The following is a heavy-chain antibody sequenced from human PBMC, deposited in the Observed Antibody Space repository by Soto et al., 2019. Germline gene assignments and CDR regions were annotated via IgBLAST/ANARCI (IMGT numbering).Heavy chain of an antibody. J-gene: IGHJ6*02. D-gene: IGHD2-2*01. V-gene: IGHV3-21*01. CDR3: AREIIVVVPAARPTYYYYGMDV. CDR1: GFTFSSYS. CDR2: ISSSSSYI. Sequence: AGGSLRLSCAASGFTFSSYSMNWVRQAPGKGLEWVSSISSSSSYIYYADSVKGRFTISRGNAKNSLYLQMNSLRAEDTAVYYCAREIIVVVPAARPTYYYYGMDVWGQGTTVTVSS.